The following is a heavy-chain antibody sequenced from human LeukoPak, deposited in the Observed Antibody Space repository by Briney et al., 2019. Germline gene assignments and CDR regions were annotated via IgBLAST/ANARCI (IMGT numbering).Heavy chain of an antibody. Sequence: SETLSLTCTVSGGSISSSSYYWGWIRQPPGKGLEWIGSIYYSGSTYYNPSLKSRVTISVDTSKNQFSLKLSSVTAADTAVYYCARVGYSSGWYPLGSYYFDYWGQGTLVTVSS. J-gene: IGHJ4*02. D-gene: IGHD6-19*01. CDR2: IYYSGST. CDR3: ARVGYSSGWYPLGSYYFDY. CDR1: GGSISSSSYY. V-gene: IGHV4-39*07.